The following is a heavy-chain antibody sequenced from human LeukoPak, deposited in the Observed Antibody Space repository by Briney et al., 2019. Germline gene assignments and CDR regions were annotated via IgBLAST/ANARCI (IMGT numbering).Heavy chain of an antibody. Sequence: PSETLSLTCTVSGASISTYYWSWIRQPPGKGLEWIGYIYYSGSTNYNPSLKSRVTISVDTSKHQFSLKLSSVTAADTAVYYCSGRNYYDSSGYFSNMDVWGKGTTVTVSS. D-gene: IGHD3-22*01. CDR2: IYYSGST. CDR1: GASISTYY. V-gene: IGHV4-59*01. CDR3: SGRNYYDSSGYFSNMDV. J-gene: IGHJ6*03.